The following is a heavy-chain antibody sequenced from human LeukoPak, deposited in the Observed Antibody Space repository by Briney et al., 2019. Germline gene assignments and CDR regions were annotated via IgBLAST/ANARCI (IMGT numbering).Heavy chain of an antibody. CDR1: GGSISNYY. V-gene: IGHV4-59*01. Sequence: PSQTLSLTCTVSGGSISNYYWSWIRQPPGKGLEWIGYIYYSGSTNYNPSLKSRVTISVDTSKNQFSLKLSSVTAADTAVYYCARAGYYYGSGSYYLDYWGQGTLVTVSS. D-gene: IGHD3-10*01. J-gene: IGHJ4*02. CDR2: IYYSGST. CDR3: ARAGYYYGSGSYYLDY.